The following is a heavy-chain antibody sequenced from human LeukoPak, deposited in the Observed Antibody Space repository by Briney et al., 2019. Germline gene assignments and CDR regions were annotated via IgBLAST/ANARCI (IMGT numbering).Heavy chain of an antibody. CDR3: ARDRFPEGAFDI. Sequence: TSETLSLTCTVSGGSISSYYWSWIRQPPGKGLEWIGYIYYSGSTYYNPSLKSRVTISVDTSKNQFSLKLSSVTAADTAVYYCARDRFPEGAFDISGQGTMVTVSS. J-gene: IGHJ3*02. CDR1: GGSISSYY. V-gene: IGHV4-59*12. CDR2: IYYSGST.